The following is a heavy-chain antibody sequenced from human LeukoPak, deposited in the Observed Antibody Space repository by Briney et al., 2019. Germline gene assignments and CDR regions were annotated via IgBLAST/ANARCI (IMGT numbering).Heavy chain of an antibody. CDR1: GFTFSDYY. V-gene: IGHV3-11*01. CDR3: ARAGTGYYSGGGDY. Sequence: TGGSLRLSCAASGFTFSDYYMSWISQAPGKGLEWVSYTSSGASTIHYADSVKGRFTVSRDNAKKSLYLQMNSLRAEDTAVYYCARAGTGYYSGGGDYWGQGTLVTVSS. J-gene: IGHJ4*02. CDR2: TSSGASTI. D-gene: IGHD3-22*01.